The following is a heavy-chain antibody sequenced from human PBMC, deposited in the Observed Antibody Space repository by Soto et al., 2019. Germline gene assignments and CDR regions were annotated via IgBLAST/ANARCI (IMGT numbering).Heavy chain of an antibody. CDR1: GYTFTSYY. CDR2: INPSGGST. D-gene: IGHD1-26*01. V-gene: IGHV1-46*01. J-gene: IGHJ5*02. CDR3: ARDLPQKSVGATNVFGFDP. Sequence: QVQLVESGGGVVQPGASVKVSCKASGYTFTSYYMHWVRQAPGQGLEWMGIINPSGGSTSYAQKFQGRVTMTRDTSTSTVYMELSSLRSEDTAVYYCARDLPQKSVGATNVFGFDPWGQGTLVTVSS.